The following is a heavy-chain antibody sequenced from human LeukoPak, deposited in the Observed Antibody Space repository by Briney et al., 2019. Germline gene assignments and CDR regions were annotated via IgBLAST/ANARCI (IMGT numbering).Heavy chain of an antibody. J-gene: IGHJ4*02. CDR2: ISSSSSTI. D-gene: IGHD1-7*01. CDR3: ARVGRNYGDY. CDR1: GFTFSSYS. V-gene: IGHV3-48*01. Sequence: GGSLRLSCAASGFTFSSYSMNWVRQAPGKGLEWVSYISSSSSTIYYADSVKGRFTISRDNAKNSLYLQMNSLRAEDTAVYYCARVGRNYGDYWGQGTLLTVSS.